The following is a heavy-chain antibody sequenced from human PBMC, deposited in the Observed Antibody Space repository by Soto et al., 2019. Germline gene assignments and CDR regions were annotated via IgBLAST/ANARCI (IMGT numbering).Heavy chain of an antibody. CDR1: GDSVSSNSAA. CDR3: AREVIVGGIVDY. J-gene: IGHJ4*02. CDR2: TYYRSQWYN. V-gene: IGHV6-1*01. Sequence: RSQTLSLTCAISGDSVSSNSAAWNWIRQSPSRGLEWLGRTYYRSQWYNDYAASVKSRITINPDTSKSQFSLQLDSVTPEDTAVYYCAREVIVGGIVDYWGQGTLVTVSS. D-gene: IGHD1-26*01.